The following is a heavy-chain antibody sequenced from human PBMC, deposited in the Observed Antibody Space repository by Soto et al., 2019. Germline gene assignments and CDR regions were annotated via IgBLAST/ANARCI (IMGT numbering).Heavy chain of an antibody. CDR3: ARDPVGGNWFDP. V-gene: IGHV1-18*01. J-gene: IGHJ5*02. CDR2: INPYNGNT. D-gene: IGHD1-26*01. CDR1: GYTFTSYG. Sequence: ASVKVSCKASGYTFTSYGISWVRQAPGQGLEWMGWINPYNGNTNYAQKLQGRVTMTTDTSTSTAYMELRSLRSDGTAVYYCARDPVGGNWFDPWGQGTLVTVS.